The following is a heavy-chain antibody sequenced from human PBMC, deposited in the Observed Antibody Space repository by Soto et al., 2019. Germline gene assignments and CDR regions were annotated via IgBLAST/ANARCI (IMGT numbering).Heavy chain of an antibody. CDR1: GDSISSSVW. CDR2: VFHTGDT. V-gene: IGHV4-4*02. CDR3: ARKAWVRFDY. Sequence: PSETLSLTCAVSGDSISSSVWWTWVRQPPGEGLEWIGEVFHTGDTYFNPSLRSRVAMSVDKSTNEFSLKVTSVTAADTAIYYCARKAWVRFDYWGQGALVTVSS. J-gene: IGHJ4*02. D-gene: IGHD7-27*01.